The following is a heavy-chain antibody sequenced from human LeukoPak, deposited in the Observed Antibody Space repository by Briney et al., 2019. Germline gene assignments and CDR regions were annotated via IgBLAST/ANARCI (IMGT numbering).Heavy chain of an antibody. Sequence: SETLSLTCTVSGGSISSSSYYWGWIRQPPGKGLEWIGSIYYSGSTYYNPSLKSRVTISVDTSKNQFSLKLSSVTAADTAVYYCAILNSGSYQEADAFDIWGQGTMVTVSS. CDR1: GGSISSSSYY. CDR3: AILNSGSYQEADAFDI. CDR2: IYYSGST. J-gene: IGHJ3*02. V-gene: IGHV4-39*07. D-gene: IGHD3-10*01.